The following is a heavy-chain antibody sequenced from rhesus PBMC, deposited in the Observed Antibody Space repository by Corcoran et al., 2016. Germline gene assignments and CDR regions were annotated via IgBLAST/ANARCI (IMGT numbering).Heavy chain of an antibody. CDR2: IVPLVGIT. Sequence: QVQLVQSGAEVKKPGASVKLSCKASGYTFSIYAISGVRPAPGQGLEWMGGIVPLVGITNSAQKFRGRVTITADTAVYYCARVGSSWSEWDTVGTEWYFDLWGPGTPITISS. V-gene: IGHV1-151*01. CDR1: GYTFSIYA. D-gene: IGHD5-42*01. CDR3: YFDL. J-gene: IGHJ2*01.